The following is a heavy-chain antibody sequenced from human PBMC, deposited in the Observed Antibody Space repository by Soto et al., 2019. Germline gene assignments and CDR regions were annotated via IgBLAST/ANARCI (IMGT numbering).Heavy chain of an antibody. CDR1: GGSISSGGYS. D-gene: IGHD1-7*01. Sequence: SETLSLTCAVSGGSISSGGYSWSWIRQPPGKGLEWIGEINHSGSTNYNPSLKSRVTISVDTSKNQFSLKLSSVTAADTAVYYCASNHLGTTPYGMDVWGQGTTVTVSS. CDR2: INHSGST. J-gene: IGHJ6*02. CDR3: ASNHLGTTPYGMDV. V-gene: IGHV4-34*01.